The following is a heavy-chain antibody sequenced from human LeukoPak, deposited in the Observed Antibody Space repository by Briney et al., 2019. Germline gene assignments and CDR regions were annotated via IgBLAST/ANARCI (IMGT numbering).Heavy chain of an antibody. Sequence: SETLSLTCAGYGGSFSGYYWSWIRQPPGKGLEWIGEINHSGSTNYNPSLKSRVTISVDTSKNQFSLKLSSVTAADTAVYYCARWRISGSYYFDYWGQGTLVTVSS. V-gene: IGHV4-34*01. D-gene: IGHD1-26*01. J-gene: IGHJ4*02. CDR3: ARWRISGSYYFDY. CDR2: INHSGST. CDR1: GGSFSGYY.